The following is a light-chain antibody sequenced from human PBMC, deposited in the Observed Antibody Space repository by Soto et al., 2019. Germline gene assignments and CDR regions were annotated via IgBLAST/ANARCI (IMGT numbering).Light chain of an antibody. V-gene: IGKV1-5*03. CDR1: QSITVW. CDR3: QQYESYPWT. J-gene: IGKJ2*02. CDR2: KAS. Sequence: DIQMTQSPSTLSASVGDRVTITCRASQSITVWLAWYQQKPGKAPELLIYKASNLESGVPSRFSGSGSETEFILTISSLQPDDFATYYCQQYESYPWTFGQGTKLEI.